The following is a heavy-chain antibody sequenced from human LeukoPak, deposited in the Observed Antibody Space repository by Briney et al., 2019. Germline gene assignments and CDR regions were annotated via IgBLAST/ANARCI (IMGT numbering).Heavy chain of an antibody. D-gene: IGHD1-26*01. CDR3: VRDRGTYRPIAP. J-gene: IGHJ5*02. V-gene: IGHV3-21*04. Sequence: GGSLRLSCAASAFSLSAYNMNWVRQAPGKGLEWVSSISYTGTYIYYADSVKGRFTSSRDNAQNSLYLHMNSLRAEDTAIYYCVRDRGTYRPIAPWGQGTLVTVSS. CDR2: ISYTGTYI. CDR1: AFSLSAYN.